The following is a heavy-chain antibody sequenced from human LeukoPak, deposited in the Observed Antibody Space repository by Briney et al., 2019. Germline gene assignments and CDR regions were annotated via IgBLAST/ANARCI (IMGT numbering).Heavy chain of an antibody. V-gene: IGHV3-66*01. CDR2: IHSGGYT. D-gene: IGHD6-19*01. CDR1: GFTVSSNY. J-gene: IGHJ3*02. Sequence: GGSLRLSCAASGFTVSSNYMSWVRQAPGKGLEWVSAIHSGGYTDYADSVKGRFTISRDNSKNTLYLQMNSLRAEDTAVYYCASLWAGTHAFDIWGQGTMVTVSS. CDR3: ASLWAGTHAFDI.